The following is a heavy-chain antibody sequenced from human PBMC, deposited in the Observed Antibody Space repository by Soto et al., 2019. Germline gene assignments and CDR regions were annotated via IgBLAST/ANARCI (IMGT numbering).Heavy chain of an antibody. CDR1: GFPLSGSA. D-gene: IGHD3-22*01. J-gene: IGHJ4*02. V-gene: IGHV3-73*01. CDR2: IRSKAFSYAT. CDR3: TRLDISGNYYDY. Sequence: GGSLRLSCAASGFPLSGSAMHWVRQASGKGLEWVGRIRSKAFSYATAYAASVKGRFTISRDDSKNTAYLQMTSLKTEDTAVYYCTRLDISGNYYDYWGQGTLVTVSS.